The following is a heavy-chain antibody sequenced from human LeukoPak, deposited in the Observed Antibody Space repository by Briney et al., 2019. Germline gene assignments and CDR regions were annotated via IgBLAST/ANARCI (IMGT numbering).Heavy chain of an antibody. Sequence: SETLSHTCAVYGGSLSDYFWGWIRQPPGKGLEWIGEINHSGRTYYNPSLKSRVTISVDTSKNQFSLNLSSVTAADTAVYYCARDVVVVPAAIHYGMDVWGQGTTVTVSS. CDR1: GGSLSDYF. CDR2: INHSGRT. CDR3: ARDVVVVPAAIHYGMDV. V-gene: IGHV4-34*01. D-gene: IGHD2-2*01. J-gene: IGHJ6*02.